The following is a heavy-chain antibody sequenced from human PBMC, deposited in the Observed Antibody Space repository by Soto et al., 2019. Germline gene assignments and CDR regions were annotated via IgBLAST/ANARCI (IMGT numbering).Heavy chain of an antibody. D-gene: IGHD3-3*01. CDR3: ARGGVFWSGYQYYFDY. J-gene: IGHJ4*02. V-gene: IGHV3-48*02. CDR1: GFTFSSYS. Sequence: GGSLRLSCAASGFTFSSYSMNWVRQAPGKGLEWVSYISSSSTIYYADSVKGRFTISRDNAKNSLYLQMNSLRDEDTAVYYCARGGVFWSGYQYYFDYWGQGTLVTVSS. CDR2: ISSSSTI.